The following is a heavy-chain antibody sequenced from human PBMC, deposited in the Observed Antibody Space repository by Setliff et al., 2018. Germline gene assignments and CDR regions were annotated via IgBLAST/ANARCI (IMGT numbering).Heavy chain of an antibody. CDR3: ARVRNNWAYGMDV. D-gene: IGHD1-1*01. CDR2: IKQDGSEK. J-gene: IGHJ6*02. V-gene: IGHV3-7*04. Sequence: GGSLRLSCAASGFTSSRYWMGWVRQAPGKGLEWAANIKQDGSEKYYADSVKGRFTISRDNAKNSLYLQMNSLRGEDTGVYFCARVRNNWAYGMDVWGQGTTVTVSS. CDR1: GFTSSRYW.